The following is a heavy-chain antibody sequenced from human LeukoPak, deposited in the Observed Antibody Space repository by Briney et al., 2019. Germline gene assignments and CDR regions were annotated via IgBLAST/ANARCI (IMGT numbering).Heavy chain of an antibody. V-gene: IGHV1-2*02. CDR2: INPNSGGT. Sequence: ASVKVSCKASGYTFTGYYIHWVRQAPGQGLEWMGWINPNSGGTNYAQKFQGRVTMTRDTSISTAYMELSRLRSDDTAVYCCAFGQQQLEGSIDYWGQGTLVTVSS. D-gene: IGHD6-13*01. CDR3: AFGQQQLEGSIDY. J-gene: IGHJ4*02. CDR1: GYTFTGYY.